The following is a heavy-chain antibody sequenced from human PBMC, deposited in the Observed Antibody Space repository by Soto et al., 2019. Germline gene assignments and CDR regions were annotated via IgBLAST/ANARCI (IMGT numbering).Heavy chain of an antibody. CDR2: INAGNGNT. CDR1: GYTFTSYA. J-gene: IGHJ6*02. Sequence: ASVKVSCTASGYTFTSYAMHWVRQAPGQRLEWMGWINAGNGNTKYSQKFQGRVTITRDTSASTAYMELSSLRSEDTAVYYCARSVTGIIDYYYGMDVWGQGTTVTVSS. V-gene: IGHV1-3*01. D-gene: IGHD7-27*01. CDR3: ARSVTGIIDYYYGMDV.